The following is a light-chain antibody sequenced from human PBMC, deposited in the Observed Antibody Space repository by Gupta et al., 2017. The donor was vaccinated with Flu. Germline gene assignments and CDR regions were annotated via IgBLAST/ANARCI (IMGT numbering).Light chain of an antibody. CDR1: RTIGTY. Sequence: DIQMTQSPSSLSASVGDRVTITCRAGRTIGTYLNWYQQRPGKAPNLLIYAASHLQSGVPSRFNGTGSGTNFSLTISTLDPEDLATYHCQQSVRTPWTFGQGTKVELK. J-gene: IGKJ1*01. CDR2: AAS. CDR3: QQSVRTPWT. V-gene: IGKV1-39*01.